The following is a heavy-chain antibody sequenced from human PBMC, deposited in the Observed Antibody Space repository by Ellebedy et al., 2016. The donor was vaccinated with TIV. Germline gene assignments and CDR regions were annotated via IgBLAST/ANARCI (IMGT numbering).Heavy chain of an antibody. V-gene: IGHV1-24*01. D-gene: IGHD3-10*01. Sequence: AASVKVSCKVSGYTLTELSMHWARQAPGKGLEWMGGFDPEDGETIYAQKFQGRVTLTEDTSTDTAYMELSGLRSEDTAVYYCATSTLYHSVPLSVTIYGIPIRSGAFDVWGQGTIVTVSS. CDR2: FDPEDGET. CDR3: ATSTLYHSVPLSVTIYGIPIRSGAFDV. J-gene: IGHJ3*01. CDR1: GYTLTELS.